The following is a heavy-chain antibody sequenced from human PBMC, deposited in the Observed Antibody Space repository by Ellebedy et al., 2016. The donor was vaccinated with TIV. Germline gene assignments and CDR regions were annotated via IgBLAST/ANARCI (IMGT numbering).Heavy chain of an antibody. J-gene: IGHJ6*02. CDR3: AKIVYPNQPGSYYYYGMDV. D-gene: IGHD3-10*01. Sequence: GESLKISCAASGFTFSSYWMSWVRQAPGKGLEWVANIKQDGTEKYYVDSVKGRFTITRDNSKNTLYLQMNSLRPEATAVYFCAKIVYPNQPGSYYYYGMDVWGQGTTVTVSS. V-gene: IGHV3-7*01. CDR1: GFTFSSYW. CDR2: IKQDGTEK.